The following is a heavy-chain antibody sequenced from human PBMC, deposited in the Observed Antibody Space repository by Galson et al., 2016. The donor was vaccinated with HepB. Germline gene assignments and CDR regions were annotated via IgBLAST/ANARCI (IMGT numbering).Heavy chain of an antibody. V-gene: IGHV3-21*01. Sequence: SLRLSCAASGFTFSSYGMNWVRQAPGKGLEWVSSITSSGTYIYYADSVKGRFTISRDNAKNSLYLQMNSLRAEDTAVYYCAKRGYGEYSLITGYFDLWGRGTLVTVSS. J-gene: IGHJ2*01. CDR3: AKRGYGEYSLITGYFDL. D-gene: IGHD4-17*01. CDR2: ITSSGTYI. CDR1: GFTFSSYG.